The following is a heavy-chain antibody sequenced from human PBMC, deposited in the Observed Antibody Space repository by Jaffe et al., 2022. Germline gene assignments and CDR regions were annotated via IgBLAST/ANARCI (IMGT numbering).Heavy chain of an antibody. J-gene: IGHJ4*02. Sequence: QVQLQQWGAGLLKPSETLSLTCAVYGGSFSGYYWSWIRQPPGKGLEWIGEINHSGSTNYNPSLKSRVTISVDTSKNQFSLKLSSVTAADTAVYYCARGGYGDYVKGGLFYYFDYWGQGTLVTVSS. CDR1: GGSFSGYY. D-gene: IGHD4-17*01. V-gene: IGHV4-34*01. CDR2: INHSGST. CDR3: ARGGYGDYVKGGLFYYFDY.